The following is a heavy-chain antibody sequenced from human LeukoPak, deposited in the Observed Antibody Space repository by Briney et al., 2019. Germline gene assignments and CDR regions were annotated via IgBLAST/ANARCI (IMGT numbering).Heavy chain of an antibody. Sequence: ASVKVSCKASGYTFTSYGISWVRQDPGQGLEGIGWISSYNGNTNYAHKLQGRVTMTTDTSTSTPSMELRTLSSDDPAVYFCARGSRIVVIPFDYCGQGTLVTVSS. J-gene: IGHJ4*02. V-gene: IGHV1-18*01. CDR2: ISSYNGNT. CDR1: GYTFTSYG. D-gene: IGHD2-21*01. CDR3: ARGSRIVVIPFDY.